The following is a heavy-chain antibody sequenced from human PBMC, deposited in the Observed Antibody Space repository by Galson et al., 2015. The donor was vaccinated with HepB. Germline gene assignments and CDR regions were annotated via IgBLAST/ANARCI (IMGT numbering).Heavy chain of an antibody. Sequence: CAISEDSVSSNSAAWNWIRQSPSRGLEWLGRTYYRSKWYNDYAVSVKSRITINPDTSKNQYSLQLNSVTPEDTAVYYCARERYYDSSGYYARGAFHIWVQGTLVT. CDR1: EDSVSSNSAA. CDR2: TYYRSKWYN. V-gene: IGHV6-1*01. D-gene: IGHD3-22*01. J-gene: IGHJ3*02. CDR3: ARERYYDSSGYYARGAFHI.